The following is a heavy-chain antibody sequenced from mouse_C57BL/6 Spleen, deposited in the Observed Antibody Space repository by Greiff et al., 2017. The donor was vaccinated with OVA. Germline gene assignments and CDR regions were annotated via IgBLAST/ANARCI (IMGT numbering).Heavy chain of an antibody. CDR1: GYTFTDYY. CDR2: IFPGSGST. D-gene: IGHD2-4*01. V-gene: IGHV1-75*01. Sequence: QVQLKESGPELVKPGASVKISCKASGYTFTDYYINWVKQRPGQGLEWIGWIFPGSGSTYYNEKFKGKATLTVDKSSSTAYMLLSSLTSEDSAVYFCARGMDYDGYWYFDVWGTGTTVTVSS. J-gene: IGHJ1*03. CDR3: ARGMDYDGYWYFDV.